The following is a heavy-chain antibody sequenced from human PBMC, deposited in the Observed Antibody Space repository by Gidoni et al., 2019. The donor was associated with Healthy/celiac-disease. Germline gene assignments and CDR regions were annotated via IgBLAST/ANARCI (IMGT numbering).Heavy chain of an antibody. D-gene: IGHD3-16*01. V-gene: IGHV1-69*01. CDR1: GGACSSYA. J-gene: IGHJ6*02. CDR2: IIPICGTA. Sequence: QVQLVQSGSEVKTPGSSVKVSCKASGGACSSYAISWVRQAPGQVLEWMGGIIPICGTANYAQKFQGRVTITADESTSTADMELSSLRSEDTAVYYCARDLPEGDGMDVWGQGTTVTVSS. CDR3: ARDLPEGDGMDV.